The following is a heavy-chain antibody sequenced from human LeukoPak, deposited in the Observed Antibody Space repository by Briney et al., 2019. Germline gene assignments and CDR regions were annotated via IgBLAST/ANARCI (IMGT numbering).Heavy chain of an antibody. CDR3: ASLFSSGPLGGP. Sequence: EASVKVSCKASGYTFTSYYMHWVRQAPGQGLEWMGIINSSGGSTSYAQKFQGRVTMTRDTSTSTVYMELSSLRSEDTAVYYCASLFSSGPLGGPWGQGTLVTVSS. CDR2: INSSGGST. V-gene: IGHV1-46*01. J-gene: IGHJ5*02. CDR1: GYTFTSYY. D-gene: IGHD3-22*01.